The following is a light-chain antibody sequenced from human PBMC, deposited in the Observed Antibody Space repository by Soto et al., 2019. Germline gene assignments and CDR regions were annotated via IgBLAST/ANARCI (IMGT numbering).Light chain of an antibody. CDR2: DAC. CDR1: QDISNY. CDR3: QQYDNLPRFT. J-gene: IGKJ3*01. Sequence: DIQMTQSPSSLSASVGDRVTITCQASQDISNYLNWYQQKPGKAPKLLIYDACNLETGVPSRFSGSGSGTDFTFTISSLQPEDIATYYCQQYDNLPRFTFGPGTKVDIK. V-gene: IGKV1-33*01.